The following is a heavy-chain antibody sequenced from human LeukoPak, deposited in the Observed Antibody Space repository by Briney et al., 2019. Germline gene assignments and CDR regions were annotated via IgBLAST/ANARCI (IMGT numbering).Heavy chain of an antibody. Sequence: QSGGSLRLSCAASGFTFSYYGMHWVRQAPGKGLEWMAFIRYDGNDKFYADSVKGRFTISRDNSKNTLYLQMNSLRAEDTAVYYCAKVSGYGATPNDYWGQGTLVTVSS. CDR3: AKVSGYGATPNDY. V-gene: IGHV3-30*02. J-gene: IGHJ4*02. CDR1: GFTFSYYG. D-gene: IGHD1-1*01. CDR2: IRYDGNDK.